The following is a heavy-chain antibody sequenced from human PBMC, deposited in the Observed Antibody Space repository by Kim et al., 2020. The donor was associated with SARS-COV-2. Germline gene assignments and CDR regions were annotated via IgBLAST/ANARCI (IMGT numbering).Heavy chain of an antibody. CDR3: ASHTGGRSFYYYYYLDV. J-gene: IGHJ6*03. CDR2: IYYSGST. CDR1: GGSISNYY. Sequence: SETLSLTCIVSGGSISNYYWSWIRQPPGKGLEWIGYIYYSGSTNYNPSLKSRVTISVDTSKNQFSLKLSSVTAADPAVYYCASHTGGRSFYYYYYLDVWGRSPAVTVSS. D-gene: IGHD3-10*01. V-gene: IGHV4-59*08.